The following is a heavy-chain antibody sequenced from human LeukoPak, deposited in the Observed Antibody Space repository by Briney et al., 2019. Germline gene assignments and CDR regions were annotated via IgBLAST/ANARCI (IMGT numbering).Heavy chain of an antibody. V-gene: IGHV3-33*01. CDR2: IRYGGSNK. D-gene: IGHD3-22*01. CDR3: ARDLYYYDSSGYSYFGY. Sequence: GAPRIFWSTAGITFRSYCMQVGRQAPGQGVEGVASIRYGGSNKYYADSVKGRFTISRDNSKNTLYLQMSSLRAEDTAVYYCARDLYYYDSSGYSYFGYWGQGTLVTVSS. J-gene: IGHJ4*02. CDR1: GITFRSYC.